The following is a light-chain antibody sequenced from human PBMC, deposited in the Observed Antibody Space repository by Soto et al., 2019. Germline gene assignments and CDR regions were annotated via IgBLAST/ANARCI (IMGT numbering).Light chain of an antibody. J-gene: IGKJ3*01. Sequence: EIVMTQSPATLSVSPGERATLSCRASQSVSSNLAWYQQKPGQAPRLLIYGASTRATGIPARFSGSGSGTELNVTISSLQSEDFAVHYCQQYSNWPPFTFGPGTKVDIK. CDR2: GAS. CDR1: QSVSSN. CDR3: QQYSNWPPFT. V-gene: IGKV3-15*01.